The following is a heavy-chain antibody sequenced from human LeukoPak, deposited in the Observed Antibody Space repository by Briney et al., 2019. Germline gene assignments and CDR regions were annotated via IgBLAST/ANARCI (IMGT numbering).Heavy chain of an antibody. CDR1: GFPFSPYW. D-gene: IGHD6-13*01. CDR2: INQDGSQK. V-gene: IGHV3-7*04. J-gene: IGHJ4*02. CDR3: ARVGYSSSSIDY. Sequence: GGSLRLSCEASGFPFSPYWMSWVRQAPGKGLEWLANINQDGSQKYFAGSVKGRFAVSRNNAENSLFLQVNSLGADDTAVYYCARVGYSSSSIDYWGQGTLVTVSS.